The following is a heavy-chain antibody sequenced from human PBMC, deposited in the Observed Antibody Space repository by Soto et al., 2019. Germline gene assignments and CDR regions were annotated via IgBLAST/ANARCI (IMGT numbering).Heavy chain of an antibody. V-gene: IGHV1-18*01. CDR3: ARGTKYCSGGSCYIEYYYYYGMDV. D-gene: IGHD2-15*01. CDR2: ISAYNGNT. J-gene: IGHJ6*02. CDR1: GYTFTSYG. Sequence: QVQLVQSGAEVKKPGASVKVSCKASGYTFTSYGISWVRQAPGQGLEWMGWISAYNGNTNYAQKLQGRVTMTTDTSTSTAXXEXRXQRSDDTAVYYCARGTKYCSGGSCYIEYYYYYGMDVWGQGTTVTVSS.